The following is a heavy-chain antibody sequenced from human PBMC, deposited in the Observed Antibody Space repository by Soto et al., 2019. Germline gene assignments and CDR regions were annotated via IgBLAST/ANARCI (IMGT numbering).Heavy chain of an antibody. D-gene: IGHD1-26*01. J-gene: IGHJ4*02. CDR2: IIPIFGTA. V-gene: IGHV1-69*13. Sequence: SVKVSCKASGGTFGSYDISWVRQAPGQGLEWMGGIIPIFGTANYAQKFQGRVTITADESTGTAYMELSSLRSEDTALYYCARAFSGSYVIHFDYWGRGTLVTVSS. CDR3: ARAFSGSYVIHFDY. CDR1: GGTFGSYD.